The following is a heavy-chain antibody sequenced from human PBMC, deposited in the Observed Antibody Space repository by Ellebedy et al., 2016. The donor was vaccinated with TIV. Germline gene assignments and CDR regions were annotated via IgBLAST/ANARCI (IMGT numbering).Heavy chain of an antibody. V-gene: IGHV3-7*01. J-gene: IGHJ4*02. CDR1: GFTFRSQW. CDR3: AGSSSWYPSADY. D-gene: IGHD6-13*01. CDR2: IKQDGSEK. Sequence: GGSLRLSXAASGFTFRSQWMSWVRQAPGKGLEWVANIKQDGSEKFYVDSVKGRFTISRDNGKNSLYLQMNSLRAEDTAVYYCAGSSSWYPSADYWGQGTLLTVSS.